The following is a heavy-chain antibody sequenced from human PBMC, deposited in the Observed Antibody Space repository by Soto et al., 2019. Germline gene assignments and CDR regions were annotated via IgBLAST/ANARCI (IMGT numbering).Heavy chain of an antibody. CDR2: IYYSGST. V-gene: IGHV4-39*01. CDR1: GGSISSSSYY. J-gene: IGHJ5*02. CDR3: ATRGAYYDILTGYYPGRHNWFDP. Sequence: SETLSLTCTVSGGSISSSSYYWGWIRQPPGKGLEWIGSIYYSGSTYYNPSLKSRVTISVDTSKNQFSLKLSSVTAADTAVYYCATRGAYYDILTGYYPGRHNWFDPWGQGTLVTVSS. D-gene: IGHD3-9*01.